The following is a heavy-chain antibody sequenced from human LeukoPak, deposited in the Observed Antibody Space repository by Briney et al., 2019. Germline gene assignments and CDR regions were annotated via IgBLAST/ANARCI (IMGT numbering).Heavy chain of an antibody. CDR1: GGSISSSSYY. V-gene: IGHV4-39*01. D-gene: IGHD1-26*01. Sequence: KSSETLSLTCTVSGGSISSSSYYWGWIRQPPGKGLEWIGTIYYSGSTYYNPSLKSRVTISVDTSKKQLSLKLSSVTAADTAVYYCARRGVGPTRLYYFDYWGQGTLVTVSS. J-gene: IGHJ4*02. CDR3: ARRGVGPTRLYYFDY. CDR2: IYYSGST.